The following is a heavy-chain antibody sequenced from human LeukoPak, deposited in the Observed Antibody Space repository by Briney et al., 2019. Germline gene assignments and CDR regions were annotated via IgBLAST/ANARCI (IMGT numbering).Heavy chain of an antibody. CDR3: VKEDSSYYFDN. Sequence: GRSLRLSCAASGFTFSNYGMHWVRQAPGKGPEWVAIVSRDGRSKYYADSVKGRFTTSRDNSKNMLDLQMNSLRAEDTAEYHCVKEDSSYYFDNWGQGTLVTVSS. J-gene: IGHJ4*02. CDR2: VSRDGRSK. D-gene: IGHD2-21*01. CDR1: GFTFSNYG. V-gene: IGHV3-30*18.